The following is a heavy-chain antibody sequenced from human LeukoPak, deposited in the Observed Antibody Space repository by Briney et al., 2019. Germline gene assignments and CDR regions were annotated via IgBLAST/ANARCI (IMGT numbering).Heavy chain of an antibody. J-gene: IGHJ4*02. Sequence: HPGGSLRLSCAASGFTFSSYAMSWVRQAPGKGLEWVSAISGSGGSTYYADSVKGWFTISRDNSKNSLYLQINSLRADDTAVYYCAKVQYSDYDMNFDSWGQGTLVTVSS. D-gene: IGHD5-12*01. CDR2: ISGSGGST. V-gene: IGHV3-23*01. CDR3: AKVQYSDYDMNFDS. CDR1: GFTFSSYA.